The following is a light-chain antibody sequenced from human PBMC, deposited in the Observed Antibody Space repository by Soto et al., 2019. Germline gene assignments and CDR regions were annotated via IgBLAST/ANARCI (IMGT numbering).Light chain of an antibody. CDR2: DNN. CDR1: SSNIGNNY. CDR3: GTWDSSLSAV. Sequence: QSALTQPPSVSAAPGQKVTISCSGSSSNIGNNYVSWYQQLPGTAPKLLIYDNNKRPSGIPDRFSGSKAGTSATLGITGLQTGDDADYYCGTWDSSLSAVFGGGTKLTVL. J-gene: IGLJ2*01. V-gene: IGLV1-51*01.